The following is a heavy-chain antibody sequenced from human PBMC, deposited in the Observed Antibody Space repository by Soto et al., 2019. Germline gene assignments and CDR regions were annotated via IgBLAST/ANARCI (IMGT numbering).Heavy chain of an antibody. V-gene: IGHV1-69*13. D-gene: IGHD4-17*01. CDR1: GGTFSSYA. J-gene: IGHJ6*02. CDR3: ARDMLEYGDYYGMDV. Sequence: SVKVSCKASGGTFSSYAISWVRQAPGQGLEWMGGIIPIFGTANYAQKFQGRVTITADESTSTAYMELSSLRSEDTAVYYCARDMLEYGDYYGMDVWGQGTTVTVSS. CDR2: IIPIFGTA.